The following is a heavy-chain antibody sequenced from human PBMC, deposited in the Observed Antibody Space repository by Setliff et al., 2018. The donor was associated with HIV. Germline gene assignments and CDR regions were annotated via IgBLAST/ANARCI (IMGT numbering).Heavy chain of an antibody. J-gene: IGHJ4*02. D-gene: IGHD1-26*01. V-gene: IGHV1-2*02. Sequence: ASVKVSCKASGYTFSGYYFHWVRQAPGQGLEWMGWINPNSGGTNYAQKFHGRVTITTDTSISTAYMVLSRLRSDDAAMYYCASSGGYPDYFDYWGQGTQVTVS. CDR1: GYTFSGYY. CDR2: INPNSGGT. CDR3: ASSGGYPDYFDY.